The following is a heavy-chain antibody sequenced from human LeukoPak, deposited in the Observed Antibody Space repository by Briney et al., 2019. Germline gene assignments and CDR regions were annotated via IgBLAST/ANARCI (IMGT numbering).Heavy chain of an antibody. J-gene: IGHJ4*02. Sequence: GGSLRLSCAASGFTFSSYEMNWVRQAPGKGLQWLSYISGTSRTIYYADSVKGRFAISRDNARNSLYLQMSSLRVEDTAVYYCAKDGWLESGRTPFYFDSWGQGTLVTVSS. CDR1: GFTFSSYE. V-gene: IGHV3-48*01. D-gene: IGHD3-10*01. CDR2: ISGTSRTI. CDR3: AKDGWLESGRTPFYFDS.